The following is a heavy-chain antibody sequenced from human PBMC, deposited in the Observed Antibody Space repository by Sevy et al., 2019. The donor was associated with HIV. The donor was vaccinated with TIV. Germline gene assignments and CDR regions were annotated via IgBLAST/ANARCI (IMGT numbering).Heavy chain of an antibody. J-gene: IGHJ4*02. CDR1: GYMFSIYG. V-gene: IGHV1-18*01. Sequence: ASVKVSCKASGYMFSIYGITWLRQAPGQGLEWMGWISAYNGDTNYAQNFQDRVTMTTDTSTSTAYMELRSLRSDDTAVYYCARTGSIAVAGTFDYWGQGTLVTVSS. CDR2: ISAYNGDT. D-gene: IGHD6-19*01. CDR3: ARTGSIAVAGTFDY.